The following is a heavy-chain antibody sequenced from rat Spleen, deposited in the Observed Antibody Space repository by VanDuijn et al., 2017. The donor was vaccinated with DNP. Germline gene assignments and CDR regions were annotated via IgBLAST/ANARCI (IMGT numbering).Heavy chain of an antibody. CDR3: TRDNYSSYMPYYYAMDA. CDR2: ISTSGGST. Sequence: EVQLLESGGGLVEPGRSMKLSCAASGFTFSSFPMAWVRQAPTKGLEWDATISTSGGSTYYRDSVKGRFTISRDNAKSTLYLQMNSLRSEDTATYYCTRDNYSSYMPYYYAMDAWGQGTSVTVSS. V-gene: IGHV5-46*01. D-gene: IGHD1-2*01. J-gene: IGHJ4*01. CDR1: GFTFSSFP.